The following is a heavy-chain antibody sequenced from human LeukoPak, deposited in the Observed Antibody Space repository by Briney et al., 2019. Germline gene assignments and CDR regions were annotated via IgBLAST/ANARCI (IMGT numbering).Heavy chain of an antibody. CDR1: EYSFPNYC. Sequence: GESLKISCKHSEYSFPNYCIGWVRQMPGKGLEWMGIIYPDDSDTRYSPSFQGQVTISADKSISTAYLQWSSLKASDTAMYYCARLYSYGNFDYWGQGTLVTVSS. CDR3: ARLYSYGNFDY. J-gene: IGHJ4*02. CDR2: IYPDDSDT. V-gene: IGHV5-51*01. D-gene: IGHD5-18*01.